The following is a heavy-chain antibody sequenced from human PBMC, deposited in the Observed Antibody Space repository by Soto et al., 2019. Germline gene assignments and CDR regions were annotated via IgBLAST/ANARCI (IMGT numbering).Heavy chain of an antibody. Sequence: LLMLCVRWSVAGGSSSSFDGSWIRKPPGKGLEWIGYIYYSGSTNYNPSLKSRVTISVDTSKNQFSLKLSSVTAADTAVYYCARERIDYGGNSGFDYWGQGTLVTVSS. CDR3: ARERIDYGGNSGFDY. V-gene: IGHV4-59*01. CDR1: GGSSSSFD. CDR2: IYYSGST. J-gene: IGHJ4*02. D-gene: IGHD4-17*01.